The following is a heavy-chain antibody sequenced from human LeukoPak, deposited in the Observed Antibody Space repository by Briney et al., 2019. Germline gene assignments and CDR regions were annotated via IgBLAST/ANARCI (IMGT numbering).Heavy chain of an antibody. CDR1: GGSISSYY. CDR2: IYYSGST. Sequence: SETLSLTCSVSGGSISSYYWNWIRQPPGKGLEWIGYIYYSGSTNYNPSLKSRVTISIDTSKNQLSLQLTSVTAADTAVYYCATDVRGLVPYYFDFWGQGTLVTVSS. J-gene: IGHJ4*02. CDR3: ATDVRGLVPYYFDF. V-gene: IGHV4-59*01. D-gene: IGHD3-10*02.